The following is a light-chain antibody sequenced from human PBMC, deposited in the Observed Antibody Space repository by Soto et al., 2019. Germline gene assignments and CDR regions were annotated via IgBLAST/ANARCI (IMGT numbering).Light chain of an antibody. CDR3: QSYDSSLSGSV. CDR1: SSNIGAGYD. J-gene: IGLJ3*02. V-gene: IGLV1-40*01. Sequence: QSVLTQPPSVSGAPGQRVTISCTGTSSNIGAGYDVHWYQQLPGTAPKLLIYVNSNRPAGVPDRFSGSKSGTSASLAIPGRQAEDEADYYCQSYDSSLSGSVFGGWTKLTFL. CDR2: VNS.